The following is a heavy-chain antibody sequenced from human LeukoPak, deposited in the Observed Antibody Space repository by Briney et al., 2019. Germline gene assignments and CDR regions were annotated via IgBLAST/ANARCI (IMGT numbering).Heavy chain of an antibody. D-gene: IGHD3-10*01. CDR1: GGSFSGYY. Sequence: SETLSPTCAVYGGSFSGYYWSWIRQPPGKGLEWIGEINHSGSTNYNPSLKSRVTISVDTSKNQFSLKLSSVTAADTAVYYCARFYVVRGVIRHGFDYWGQGTLVTVSS. CDR2: INHSGST. V-gene: IGHV4-34*01. J-gene: IGHJ4*02. CDR3: ARFYVVRGVIRHGFDY.